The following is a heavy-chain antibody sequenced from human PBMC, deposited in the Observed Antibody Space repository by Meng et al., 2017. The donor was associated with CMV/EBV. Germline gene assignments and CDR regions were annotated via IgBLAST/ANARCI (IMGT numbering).Heavy chain of an antibody. CDR2: IIPILGIA. V-gene: IGHV1-69*04. D-gene: IGHD2-2*01. CDR1: GGTFSSYT. Sequence: SVKVSCKASGGTFSSYTISWVRQAPGQGLEWMGRIIPILGIANYAQKFQGRVTITADKSTSTAYMELSSLRSEDTAVYYCARDGRYCSSTSCYVVGNYYYYYGMDVWGQGTTVTVS. J-gene: IGHJ6*02. CDR3: ARDGRYCSSTSCYVVGNYYYYYGMDV.